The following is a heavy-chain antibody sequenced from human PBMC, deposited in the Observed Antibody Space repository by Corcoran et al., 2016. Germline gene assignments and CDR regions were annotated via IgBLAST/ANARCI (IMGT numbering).Heavy chain of an antibody. D-gene: IGHD5-12*01. Sequence: QVQLMQSGATVKKPGSSMKVPCKASGDTFSTYAISWVRQAPGQGLEWMGGIIPMFGTANYAQKFQGRVTITADESTSTADMDLRSLRSDDTAVYYCEREGKRLATNPLDYWGQGTLVTVSS. CDR2: IIPMFGTA. CDR1: GDTFSTYA. J-gene: IGHJ4*02. V-gene: IGHV1-69*01. CDR3: EREGKRLATNPLDY.